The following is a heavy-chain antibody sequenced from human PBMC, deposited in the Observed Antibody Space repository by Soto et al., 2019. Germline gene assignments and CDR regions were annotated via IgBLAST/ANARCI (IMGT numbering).Heavy chain of an antibody. CDR2: LSYSGST. CDR1: GGSISSSSDN. D-gene: IGHD2-2*01. J-gene: IGHJ4*02. Sequence: QLQLQESGPGLVKPSETLSLTCTVSGGSISSSSDNWGWIRQTPGKGLEWIGSLSYSGSTYYNPSLKSIVTISVDTSKSQFPLKMSSVTAADTAVYYCARRCVNSRCYRYWGQGTLVNISS. CDR3: ARRCVNSRCYRY. V-gene: IGHV4-39*01.